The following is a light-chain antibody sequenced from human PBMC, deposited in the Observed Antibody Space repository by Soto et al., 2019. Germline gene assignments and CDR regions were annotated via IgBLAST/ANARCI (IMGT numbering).Light chain of an antibody. J-gene: IGKJ1*01. CDR2: DAS. CDR3: QQRRNWPRT. CDR1: QTVYNY. V-gene: IGKV3-11*01. Sequence: IVLTQSPATLSLSPGERASLSCRASQTVYNYLAWYQQRPGQAPRLLIYDASERATGIPARFSGSGSGTDFTLTISSLEPEDFAVYYCQQRRNWPRTFGLGTKVDNK.